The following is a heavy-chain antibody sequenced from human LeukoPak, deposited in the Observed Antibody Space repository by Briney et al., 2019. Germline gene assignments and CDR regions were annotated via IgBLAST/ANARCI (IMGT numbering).Heavy chain of an antibody. CDR3: AKVYYYDSSGYYLGLAPLDY. Sequence: PGRSLRLSCAASGFTFDDYAMHWVRQAPGKGLEWVSGISWNSGSIGYADSVKGRFTISRDNSKNTLYLQMNSLRAEDTAVYYCAKVYYYDSSGYYLGLAPLDYWGQGTLVTVSS. D-gene: IGHD3-22*01. J-gene: IGHJ4*02. CDR1: GFTFDDYA. V-gene: IGHV3-9*01. CDR2: ISWNSGSI.